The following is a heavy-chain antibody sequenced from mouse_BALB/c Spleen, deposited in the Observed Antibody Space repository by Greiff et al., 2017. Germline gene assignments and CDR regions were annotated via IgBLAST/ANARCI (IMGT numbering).Heavy chain of an antibody. J-gene: IGHJ2*01. CDR1: GFTFSSFG. Sequence: EVKLMESGGGLVQPGGSRKLSCAASGFTFSSFGMHWVRQAPEKGLEWVAYISSGSSTIYYADTVKGRFTISRDNPKNTLFLQMTSLRSEDTAMYYCARSLTGTSPFDYWGQGTTLTVSS. V-gene: IGHV5-17*02. CDR3: ARSLTGTSPFDY. CDR2: ISSGSSTI. D-gene: IGHD4-1*01.